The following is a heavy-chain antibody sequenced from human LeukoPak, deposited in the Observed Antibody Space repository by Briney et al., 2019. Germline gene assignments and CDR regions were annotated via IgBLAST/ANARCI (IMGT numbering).Heavy chain of an antibody. V-gene: IGHV3-23*01. J-gene: IGHJ4*02. Sequence: PGGSLRLSCVVSEFTFGSYAMSWVRQAPGKGLEWVSGISGSGARTYYADSVKGRFTISRDNSKNTLFLQMNSLRAEDTAVYYCAKDFYDSSGPTYFDYWGQGTLVTVSS. CDR2: ISGSGART. D-gene: IGHD3-22*01. CDR3: AKDFYDSSGPTYFDY. CDR1: EFTFGSYA.